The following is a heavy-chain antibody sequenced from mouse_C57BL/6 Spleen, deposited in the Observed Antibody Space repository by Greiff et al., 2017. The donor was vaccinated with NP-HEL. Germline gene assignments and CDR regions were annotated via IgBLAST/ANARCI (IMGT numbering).Heavy chain of an antibody. V-gene: IGHV5-9*01. J-gene: IGHJ3*01. Sequence: VQLKESGGGLVKPGGSLKLSCAASGFTFSSYTMSWVRQTPEKRLEWVATISGGGGNTYYPDSVKGRFTISRDNAKNTLYLQMSSLRSEDTALYYCARRDSSGYVAYWGQGTLVTVSA. CDR2: ISGGGGNT. D-gene: IGHD3-2*02. CDR1: GFTFSSYT. CDR3: ARRDSSGYVAY.